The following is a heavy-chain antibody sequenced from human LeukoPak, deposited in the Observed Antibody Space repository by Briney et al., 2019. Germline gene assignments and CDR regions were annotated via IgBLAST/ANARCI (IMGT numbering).Heavy chain of an antibody. CDR1: GFTFSSYS. V-gene: IGHV3-21*01. D-gene: IGHD1-26*01. J-gene: IGHJ4*02. Sequence: GGSLRLSCAASGFTFSSYSMNWVRQAPGKGLEWVSSISSSSSYIYYADSVKGRFTISRDNAKNSLYLQMNSLRAEDTAVYYCAREGPQVGAHFCRWGQGTLVTVSS. CDR3: AREGPQVGAHFCR. CDR2: ISSSSSYI.